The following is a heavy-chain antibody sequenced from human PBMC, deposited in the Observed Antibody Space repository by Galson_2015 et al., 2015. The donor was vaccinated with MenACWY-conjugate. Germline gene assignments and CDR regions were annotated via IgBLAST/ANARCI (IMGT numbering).Heavy chain of an antibody. CDR3: VKGGWLDD. CDR1: GFSFATFD. J-gene: IGHJ4*02. V-gene: IGHV3-23*01. CDR2: ISGRDGST. D-gene: IGHD2-15*01. Sequence: SLRLSCAASGFSFATFDMSWGRLAPGKGLEWVSFISGRDGSTHYADSVKGRFTISRDNSKNTLYLQMSSLRAEDTAVYYCVKGGWLDDWGQGSLATVSS.